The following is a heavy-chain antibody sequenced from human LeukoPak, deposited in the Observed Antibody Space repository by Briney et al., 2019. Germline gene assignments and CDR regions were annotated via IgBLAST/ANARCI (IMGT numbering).Heavy chain of an antibody. V-gene: IGHV1-8*03. CDR1: GYTFTSYD. CDR3: ARGRFYCSGGSCYLYYFDY. D-gene: IGHD2-15*01. CDR2: MNPNSGNT. Sequence: ASVKVSCKASGYTFTSYDINWVRQATGQGLEWMGWMNPNSGNTGYAQKFQGRVTITRNTSISTAYMELSSLRSEDTAVYYCARGRFYCSGGSCYLYYFDYWGQGTLVTVSS. J-gene: IGHJ4*02.